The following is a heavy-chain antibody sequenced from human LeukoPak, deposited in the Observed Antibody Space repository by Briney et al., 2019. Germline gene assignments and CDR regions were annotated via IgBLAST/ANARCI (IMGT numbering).Heavy chain of an antibody. Sequence: GRSLRLSCAASGFTFDDYAMHWVRQAPGKGLEWVSGISWNSGSIGYADSVKGRFTISRDNAKYSLYLQMNSLRAEDMALYYCAKDQVAAAAINWFDPWGQGTLVTVSS. J-gene: IGHJ5*02. V-gene: IGHV3-9*03. D-gene: IGHD6-13*01. CDR2: ISWNSGSI. CDR3: AKDQVAAAAINWFDP. CDR1: GFTFDDYA.